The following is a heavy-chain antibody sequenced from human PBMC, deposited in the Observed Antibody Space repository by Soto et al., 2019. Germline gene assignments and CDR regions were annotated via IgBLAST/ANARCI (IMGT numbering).Heavy chain of an antibody. J-gene: IGHJ4*02. CDR1: GGSISSYY. CDR2: IYYSGST. V-gene: IGHV4-59*08. Sequence: PSETLSLTCTVSGGSISSYYWSWIRQPPGKGLEWIGYIYYSGSTNYNPSLKSRVTISVDTSKNQFSLKLSSVTAADTAVYYCGKHRLGRFLEWYIDYWGQGTLVTVSS. CDR3: GKHRLGRFLEWYIDY. D-gene: IGHD3-3*01.